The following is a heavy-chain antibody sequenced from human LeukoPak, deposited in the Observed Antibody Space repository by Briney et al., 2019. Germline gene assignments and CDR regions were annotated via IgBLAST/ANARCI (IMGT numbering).Heavy chain of an antibody. V-gene: IGHV3-7*01. D-gene: IGHD3-9*01. J-gene: IGHJ6*02. Sequence: GGSLRLSCAASGFTFSSYWMSWVRQAPGKGLEWVANIKQDGSEKYYVDSVKGRFTISRDNAKNSLYLQMNSLRAEDTAVYYCARDLPYYDTLTGYYHYYGMDVWGQGTTVTVSS. CDR1: GFTFSSYW. CDR2: IKQDGSEK. CDR3: ARDLPYYDTLTGYYHYYGMDV.